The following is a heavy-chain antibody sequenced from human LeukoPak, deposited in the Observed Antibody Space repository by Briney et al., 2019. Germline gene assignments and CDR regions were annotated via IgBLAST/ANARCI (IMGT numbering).Heavy chain of an antibody. CDR3: ARLGCSSASCYPGN. J-gene: IGHJ4*02. CDR1: GGSFSGYY. D-gene: IGHD2-2*01. CDR2: INHSGST. Sequence: SETLSLTCAVYGGSFSGYYWSWIRQPPGKGLEWIGEINHSGSTNYNPSLTSRVTISVDTSKNQFSLKLNSVTAADTAVYYCARLGCSSASCYPGNWGQGTLVSVSS. V-gene: IGHV4-34*01.